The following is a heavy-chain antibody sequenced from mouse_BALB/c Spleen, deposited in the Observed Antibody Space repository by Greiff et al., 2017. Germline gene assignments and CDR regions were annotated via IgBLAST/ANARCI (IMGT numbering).Heavy chain of an antibody. J-gene: IGHJ1*01. Sequence: EVKVVEPGAGLVQPGGSLTLSCAASGFTFSSYGMSWVRQTPDKRLELVATINSNGGSTYYPDSVKGRFTISRDNAKNTLYLQMSSLKSEDTAMYYCARMDGRDWDFDVWGAGTTVTVSA. CDR2: INSNGGST. CDR1: GFTFSSYG. D-gene: IGHD1-1*02. V-gene: IGHV5-6-3*01. CDR3: ARMDGRDWDFDV.